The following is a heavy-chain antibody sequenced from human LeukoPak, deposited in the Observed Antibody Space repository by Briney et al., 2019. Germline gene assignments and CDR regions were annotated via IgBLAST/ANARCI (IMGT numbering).Heavy chain of an antibody. D-gene: IGHD5-12*01. CDR3: AKDGTTYSGHDGLLRFDH. J-gene: IGHJ4*02. Sequence: GGSLRLSCAASGFTFSSYGMHWVRQAPGKGLEWVAVISYDGSNKYYADSVKGRFTISRDTSKNTLDLEMSSLRAEDTAVYYCAKDGTTYSGHDGLLRFDHWGQGTLVAVSS. CDR1: GFTFSSYG. V-gene: IGHV3-30*18. CDR2: ISYDGSNK.